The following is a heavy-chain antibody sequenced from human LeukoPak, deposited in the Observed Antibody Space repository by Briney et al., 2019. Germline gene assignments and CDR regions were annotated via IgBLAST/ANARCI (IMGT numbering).Heavy chain of an antibody. J-gene: IGHJ5*02. CDR1: GFTFTNYW. V-gene: IGHV3-7*01. CDR2: IKQDRSEK. CDR3: ARGADGVSSNSRGWFDP. Sequence: GGSLRLSCAASGFTFTNYWMSWVRQAPGKGLELVANIKQDRSEKYYVDSVKGRFTISRDNAKNSLYLQMNSLRAEDTAVYYCARGADGVSSNSRGWFDPWGQGTLVTVSS. D-gene: IGHD2-15*01.